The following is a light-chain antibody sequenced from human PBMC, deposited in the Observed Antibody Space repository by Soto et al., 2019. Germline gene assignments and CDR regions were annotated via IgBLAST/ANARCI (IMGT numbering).Light chain of an antibody. CDR3: SSYANSDTVI. J-gene: IGLJ2*01. V-gene: IGLV2-14*01. Sequence: QSALTQPASVSGSPGQSITISCTGTSSDVGTYNFVSWYRQHPVKAPILIIFDVSSRPSGISNRFSGSKSGNTASLTISGVQAEVEADYYCSSYANSDTVIFGGGTKLTVL. CDR1: SSDVGTYNF. CDR2: DVS.